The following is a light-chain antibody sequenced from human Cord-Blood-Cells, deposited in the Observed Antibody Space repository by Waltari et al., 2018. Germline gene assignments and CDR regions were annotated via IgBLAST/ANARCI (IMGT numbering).Light chain of an antibody. V-gene: IGLV2-11*01. CDR1: SSEVAGYNY. CDR3: CSYAGSYTWV. CDR2: DVS. J-gene: IGLJ3*02. Sequence: QSALTQPRSVSGSPGQSVTISRPGTSSEVAGYNYVSWYQQHPGKAPNLMIYDVSKRPSGVPDRFSGSKSGNTASLTISGLQAEDEADYYCCSYAGSYTWVFGGGTKLTVL.